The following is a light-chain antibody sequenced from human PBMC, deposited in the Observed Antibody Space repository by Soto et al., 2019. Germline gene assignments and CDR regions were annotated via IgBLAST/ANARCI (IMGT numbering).Light chain of an antibody. V-gene: IGKV1-9*01. CDR2: AAS. J-gene: IGKJ3*01. Sequence: DIQLTQSPSFLSASVGDRVTITCRASQGITSFLAWYQQKPGTAPKPLIYAASTLQSGVPSRFSGSGYGTEFTLRISSLQPEDFATYYCQHLDTFGPGTKVDIK. CDR3: QHLDT. CDR1: QGITSF.